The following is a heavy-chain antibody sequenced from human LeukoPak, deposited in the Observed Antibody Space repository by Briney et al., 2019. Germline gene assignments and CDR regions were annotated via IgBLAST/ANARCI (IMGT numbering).Heavy chain of an antibody. CDR1: GFTFSSYA. D-gene: IGHD3-10*01. J-gene: IGHJ3*02. Sequence: GGSLRLSCAASGFTFSSYAMSWVRQAPGKGLEWVSAISGSGGSTYYADSVKGRFTISRDNSKNTLYLQMNSLRAEDTAVYYCAKYSSYYYGSGSYRDAFDIWGQGTMVTVSS. CDR3: AKYSSYYYGSGSYRDAFDI. V-gene: IGHV3-23*01. CDR2: ISGSGGST.